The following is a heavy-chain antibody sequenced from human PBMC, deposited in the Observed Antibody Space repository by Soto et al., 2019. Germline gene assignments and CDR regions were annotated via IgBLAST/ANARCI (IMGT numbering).Heavy chain of an antibody. CDR2: IRFDGSNE. Sequence: PGXSLRLSCAASGSIFGGYGIHWVDQAPGKGLEWVAGIRFDGSNENYADSAKGRFTISRDNSKNTLYLQMNSLRAEDKAVYYCAFYYGSGSYPYYYYMDVWGKGATVTVSS. CDR3: AFYYGSGSYPYYYYMDV. CDR1: GSIFGGYG. V-gene: IGHV3-33*01. J-gene: IGHJ6*03. D-gene: IGHD3-10*01.